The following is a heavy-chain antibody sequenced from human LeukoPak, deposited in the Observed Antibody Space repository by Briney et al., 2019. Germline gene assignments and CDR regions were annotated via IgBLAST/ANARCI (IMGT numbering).Heavy chain of an antibody. CDR3: ARDGRYCGSTSCRLNWFDP. D-gene: IGHD2-2*01. Sequence: GASVKVSCKASGYTFTSYGISWVRQAPGQGLINPSGGSTSYAQKFQGRVTMTRDTSTSTIYMELSSLRSEDTAVYYCARDGRYCGSTSCRLNWFDPWGQGTLVTVSS. CDR2: INPSGGST. CDR1: GYTFTSYG. V-gene: IGHV1-46*01. J-gene: IGHJ5*02.